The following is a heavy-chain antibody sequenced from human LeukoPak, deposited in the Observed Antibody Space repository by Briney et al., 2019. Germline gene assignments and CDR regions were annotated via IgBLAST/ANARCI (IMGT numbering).Heavy chain of an antibody. D-gene: IGHD3-9*01. CDR2: INPNSGRT. Sequence: ASVKVSCKTSGYTLNDYYLHWVRQAPGQGLEWMGWINPNSGRTNYAPKFQGRVTLTTDTSISTAYMELSSLISGDTALYYCARDSRDILTGYYHFWGQGTLVTVSS. CDR3: ARDSRDILTGYYHF. CDR1: GYTLNDYY. V-gene: IGHV1-2*02. J-gene: IGHJ4*02.